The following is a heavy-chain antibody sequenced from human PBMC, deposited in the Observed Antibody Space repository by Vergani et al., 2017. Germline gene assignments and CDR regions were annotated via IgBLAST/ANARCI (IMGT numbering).Heavy chain of an antibody. CDR1: GYTFTSYG. D-gene: IGHD6-6*01. J-gene: IGHJ5*02. CDR3: ARDLEYSSSSGFDP. CDR2: ISAYNGNT. V-gene: IGHV1-18*01. Sequence: QVQLVQSGAEVKKPGASVKASCKASGYTFTSYGISWVRQAPGQGLEWMGWISAYNGNTNYAQKFQGRVTITADESTSTAYMELSSLRSEDTAVYYCARDLEYSSSSGFDPWGQGTLVTVSS.